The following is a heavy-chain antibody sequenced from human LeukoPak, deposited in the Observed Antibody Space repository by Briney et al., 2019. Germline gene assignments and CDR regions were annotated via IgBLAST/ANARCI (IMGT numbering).Heavy chain of an antibody. CDR2: ITRYGNT. D-gene: IGHD2-21*01. CDR3: ARLDQLIVDYWYFDL. V-gene: IGHV4-34*01. CDR1: GGPVSGYY. Sequence: SETLSLTCGVSGGPVSGYYWSWLRQSPGKGLVWIGEITRYGNTNYNPSLRSRVIISKDTSKSQISLTLISLTAADTAVYFCARLDQLIVDYWYFDLWGRGTQVTVSS. J-gene: IGHJ2*01.